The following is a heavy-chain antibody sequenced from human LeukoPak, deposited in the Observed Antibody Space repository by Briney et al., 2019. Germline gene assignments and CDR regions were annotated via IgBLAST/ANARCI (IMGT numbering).Heavy chain of an antibody. Sequence: PSETLSLTCTVSGGSINTYYWSWLRQSAGKGLEWIGRIYTSGSTNYSPSLKSRVTMSVDTSENQFSLKLSSVTAADTTVYYCARLFYGSGSRYFDSWGRGTLVTVSS. V-gene: IGHV4-4*07. CDR2: IYTSGST. J-gene: IGHJ4*02. D-gene: IGHD3-10*01. CDR3: ARLFYGSGSRYFDS. CDR1: GGSINTYY.